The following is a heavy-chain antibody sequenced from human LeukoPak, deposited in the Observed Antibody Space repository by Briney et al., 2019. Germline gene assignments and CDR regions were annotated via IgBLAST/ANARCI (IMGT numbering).Heavy chain of an antibody. Sequence: PGGSLRLSCAASGFTFSSYAMSWVRQAPGKGLEWVSAISGSGGSTYYADSAKGRFTISRDNSKNTLYLQMNSLRAEDTAVYYCAKELGYCSSTSCYGGDYYYGMDVWGQGTTVTVSS. CDR3: AKELGYCSSTSCYGGDYYYGMDV. J-gene: IGHJ6*02. CDR1: GFTFSSYA. CDR2: ISGSGGST. V-gene: IGHV3-23*01. D-gene: IGHD2-2*01.